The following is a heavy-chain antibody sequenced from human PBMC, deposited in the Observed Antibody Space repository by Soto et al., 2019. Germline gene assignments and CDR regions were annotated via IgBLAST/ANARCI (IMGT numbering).Heavy chain of an antibody. CDR1: GGTFSSYA. CDR2: IIPIFGTA. Sequence: GASVKVSCKASGGTFSSYAISWVRQAPGQGLEWMGGIIPIFGTANYAQKFQGRVTITADESTSTAYMELSSLRSEDTAVYYCARTPPLSFGVVSMEFGEFDYWGQGTLGTVSS. V-gene: IGHV1-69*13. CDR3: ARTPPLSFGVVSMEFGEFDY. J-gene: IGHJ4*02. D-gene: IGHD3-3*01.